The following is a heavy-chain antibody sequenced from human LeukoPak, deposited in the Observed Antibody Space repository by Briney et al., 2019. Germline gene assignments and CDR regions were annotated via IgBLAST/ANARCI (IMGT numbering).Heavy chain of an antibody. V-gene: IGHV4-39*02. J-gene: IGHJ4*02. CDR1: GGSISSSNYY. D-gene: IGHD6-19*01. CDR3: ARGETDRYSSGWYFDY. CDR2: IYYSGST. Sequence: PSETLSLTCSVSGGSISSSNYYWGWIRQPPGEGLEWIATIYYSGSTYYNPSLKSRVTIFIDTSKNDFSLKLSSVTAADTAVYYCARGETDRYSSGWYFDYWGQGTLVTVSS.